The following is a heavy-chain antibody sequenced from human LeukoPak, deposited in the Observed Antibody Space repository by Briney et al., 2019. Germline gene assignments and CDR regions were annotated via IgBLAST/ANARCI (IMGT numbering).Heavy chain of an antibody. CDR1: GFTFSSYW. J-gene: IGHJ4*02. V-gene: IGHV3-7*01. Sequence: GGSLRLSCAASGFTFSSYWMSWVRQAPGKGLEWVANIKQDGSEKYYVDSVKGRFTISRDNAKNSLYLQMNSLRAEDTAVYYCARGLDFYGSGPFDYWGQGTLVTVSS. D-gene: IGHD3-10*01. CDR3: ARGLDFYGSGPFDY. CDR2: IKQDGSEK.